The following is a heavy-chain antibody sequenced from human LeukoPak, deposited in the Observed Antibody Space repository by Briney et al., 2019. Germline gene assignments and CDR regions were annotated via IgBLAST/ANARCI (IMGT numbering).Heavy chain of an antibody. J-gene: IGHJ5*02. CDR2: ISSSSYI. Sequence: GGSLRLSCAASGFTFSSYSMNWVRQAPGKGLEWVSSISSSSYIYYADSVKGRFTISRDNAKSSLYLQMNSLRAEDTAVYYCARESHGGFDPWGQGTLVTVSS. V-gene: IGHV3-21*01. CDR1: GFTFSSYS. CDR3: ARESHGGFDP.